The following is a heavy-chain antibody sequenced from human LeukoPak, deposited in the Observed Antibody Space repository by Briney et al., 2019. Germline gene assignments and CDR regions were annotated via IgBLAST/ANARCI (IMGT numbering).Heavy chain of an antibody. V-gene: IGHV3-7*01. CDR3: ARDRYSSGYYYFDY. CDR1: GFTFSSYW. D-gene: IGHD3-22*01. Sequence: GSLRLSCAASGFTFSSYWMSWVRQAPGKGLEWVANIKQDGSEKYYVDSVKGRFTISRDNAKNTLYLQMGSLRAEDMAVYYCARDRYSSGYYYFDYWGQGTLVTVSS. J-gene: IGHJ4*02. CDR2: IKQDGSEK.